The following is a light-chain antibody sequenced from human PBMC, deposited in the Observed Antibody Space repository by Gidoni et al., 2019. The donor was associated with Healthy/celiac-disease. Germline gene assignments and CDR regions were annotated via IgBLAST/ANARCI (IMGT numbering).Light chain of an antibody. V-gene: IGLV2-14*03. CDR3: SSYTISSTRVV. CDR1: SSDVGGYNY. Sequence: SALTQPASGSGSPGQSITISCTGTSSDVGGYNYVSWYQQHPGKAPKLMIYDVSNRPSGVSNRFSGSKSGNTASLTISGLQAEDEADYYCSSYTISSTRVVFGGGTKLTVL. CDR2: DVS. J-gene: IGLJ2*01.